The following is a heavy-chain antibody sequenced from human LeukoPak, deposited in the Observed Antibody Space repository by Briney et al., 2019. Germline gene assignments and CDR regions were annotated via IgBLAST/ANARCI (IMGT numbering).Heavy chain of an antibody. D-gene: IGHD3-10*01. CDR3: ARVPYGSGRLYFDY. Sequence: PSETLSLTCTVSGGSISSSSYYWGWFRQPPRKTLEWFGSIYYSGSTYSNPSPKSRVTISVDTSKNHFSLKLSSVTAADTAVYYCARVPYGSGRLYFDYWGQGTLVTVSS. CDR2: IYYSGST. CDR1: GGSISSSSYY. V-gene: IGHV4-39*07. J-gene: IGHJ4*02.